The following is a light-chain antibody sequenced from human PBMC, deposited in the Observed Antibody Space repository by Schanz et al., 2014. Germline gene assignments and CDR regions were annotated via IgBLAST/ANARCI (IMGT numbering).Light chain of an antibody. CDR3: TSYTRSATYV. CDR2: DVV. CDR1: SSDVGGYKY. Sequence: QSALTQPASVSGSPGQSITISCTGTSSDVGGYKYVSWYQQHPGEAPTLIIYDVVNRPSGVSNRFSGSKSGNTASLTISGLQAEDEADYYCTSYTRSATYVFGTGTKLTVL. V-gene: IGLV2-14*03. J-gene: IGLJ1*01.